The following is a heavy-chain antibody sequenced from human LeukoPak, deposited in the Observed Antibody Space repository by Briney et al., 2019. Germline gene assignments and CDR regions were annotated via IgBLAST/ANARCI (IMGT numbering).Heavy chain of an antibody. CDR2: ISGSGDIT. CDR1: GFTFSSYG. D-gene: IGHD2-21*02. V-gene: IGHV3-23*01. J-gene: IGHJ4*02. Sequence: PGGSLRLSCATSGFTFSSYGMSWVRQAPGKGLEWVSAISGSGDITYYGDSAKGRFTISRDNSKDTLYLQLNSLRAEDTAVYYCATHPSVTAHGGNFDYWGQGTLVTVSS. CDR3: ATHPSVTAHGGNFDY.